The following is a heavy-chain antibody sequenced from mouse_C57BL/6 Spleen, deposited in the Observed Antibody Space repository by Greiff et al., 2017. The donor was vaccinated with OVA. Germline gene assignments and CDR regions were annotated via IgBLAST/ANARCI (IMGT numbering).Heavy chain of an antibody. Sequence: VKLMESGAELVKPGASVKLSCKASGYTFTSYWMHWVKQRPGQGLEWIGMIHPNSGSTNYNEKFKSKATLTVDKSSSTAYMQLSSLTSEDSAVYYCAFELGSYWYFDVWGTGTTVTVSS. CDR2: IHPNSGST. CDR3: AFELGSYWYFDV. D-gene: IGHD4-1*01. CDR1: GYTFTSYW. J-gene: IGHJ1*03. V-gene: IGHV1-64*01.